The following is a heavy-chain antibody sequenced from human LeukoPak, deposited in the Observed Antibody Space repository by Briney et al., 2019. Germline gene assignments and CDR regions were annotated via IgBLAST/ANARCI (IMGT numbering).Heavy chain of an antibody. D-gene: IGHD4-23*01. V-gene: IGHV1-69*05. CDR1: GGTFSSYA. CDR2: IIPIFGTA. CDR3: ARGHGGNHFWFDP. Sequence: SVKVSCTASGGTFSSYAISWVRQAPGQGLEWMGGIIPIFGTANYAQKFQGRVTITTDESTSTAYMELSSLRSEDTAVYYCARGHGGNHFWFDPWGQGTLVTVSS. J-gene: IGHJ5*02.